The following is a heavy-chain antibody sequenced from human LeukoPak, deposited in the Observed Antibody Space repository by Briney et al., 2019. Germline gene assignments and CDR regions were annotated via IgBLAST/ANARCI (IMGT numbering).Heavy chain of an antibody. D-gene: IGHD3-10*01. CDR1: GFTFSSYS. CDR3: ARIKEYGFDI. J-gene: IGHJ3*02. CDR2: ISSTSEYI. V-gene: IGHV3-21*01. Sequence: GGSLRLSCVASGFTFSSYSFNWVRQAPGKGLEWVSSISSTSEYIYYADSVKGRFTISRDYAKNSLYLQMNSLRAEDTAVYSCARIKEYGFDIWGQGTMVTVSS.